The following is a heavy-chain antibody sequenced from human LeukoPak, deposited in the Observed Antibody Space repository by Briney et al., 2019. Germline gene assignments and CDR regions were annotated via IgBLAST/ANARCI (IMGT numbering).Heavy chain of an antibody. Sequence: GASVKVSCKVSGYTLTELSMHWVRQAPGKGLEWMGGFDPEDDETIYAQKFQGRVTMTEDTSTDTAYMELNSLRSDDTAVYYCATDPGEIVPAAKGPRGDYCYGMDVWGQGTTVTVSS. CDR3: ATDPGEIVPAAKGPRGDYCYGMDV. CDR2: FDPEDDET. D-gene: IGHD2-2*01. V-gene: IGHV1-24*01. CDR1: GYTLTELS. J-gene: IGHJ6*02.